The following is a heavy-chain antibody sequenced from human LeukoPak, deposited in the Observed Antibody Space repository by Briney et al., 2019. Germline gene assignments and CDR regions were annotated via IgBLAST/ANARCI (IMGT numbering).Heavy chain of an antibody. CDR1: GGSISTYY. CDR2: IYYSGST. V-gene: IGHV4-39*02. D-gene: IGHD4-17*01. CDR3: ASRPPDNGDLFDY. J-gene: IGHJ4*02. Sequence: SETLSLTCTVSGGSISTYYWGWIRQPPGKGLEWIGSIYYSGSTYYNPSLKSRVTISVDTSNNHFSLRLSSVTAADTAVYYCASRPPDNGDLFDYWGQGILVTVSS.